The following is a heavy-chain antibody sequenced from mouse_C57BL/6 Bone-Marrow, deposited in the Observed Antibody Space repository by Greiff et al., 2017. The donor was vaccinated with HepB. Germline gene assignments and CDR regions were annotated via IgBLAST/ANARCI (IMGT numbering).Heavy chain of an antibody. D-gene: IGHD1-1*01. V-gene: IGHV1-19*01. CDR1: GYTFTDYY. CDR2: INPYNGGT. CDR3: ARRAVPYFDY. Sequence: VQLQQSGPVLVKPGASVKMSCKASGYTFTDYYMNWVKLSHGKSLEWIGVINPYNGGTSYNQKFKGKATLTVDKSSSTAYMELNSLTSEDSAVYYCARRAVPYFDYWGQGTTLTVSS. J-gene: IGHJ2*01.